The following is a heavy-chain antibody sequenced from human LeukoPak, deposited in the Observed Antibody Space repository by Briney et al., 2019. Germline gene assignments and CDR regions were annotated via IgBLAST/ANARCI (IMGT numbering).Heavy chain of an antibody. D-gene: IGHD3-3*01. CDR1: GYTLPELS. CDR3: ATRGVLRFLEWLSPPYYYYGMDV. J-gene: IGHJ6*02. V-gene: IGHV1-24*01. Sequence: ASVKVSSKVSGYTLPELSMHCVRRAPGKGVECMGGFDPEDGETIYAQKFQGRVTMTEYTSTDTAYMELSSLRSEDTAVYYCATRGVLRFLEWLSPPYYYYGMDVWGQGTTVTVSS. CDR2: FDPEDGET.